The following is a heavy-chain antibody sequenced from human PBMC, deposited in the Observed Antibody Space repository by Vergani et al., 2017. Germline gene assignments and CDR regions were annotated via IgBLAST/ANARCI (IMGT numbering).Heavy chain of an antibody. CDR2: IYHSGST. CDR3: ARFLTGTTIYYYYGMDV. V-gene: IGHV4-4*02. D-gene: IGHD1-20*01. CDR1: GGSTSSINW. J-gene: IGHJ6*02. Sequence: QVQLQESGPGLVKPSGTLSLTCAVSGGSTSSINWWSWFGKPPGKGLEWIGEIYHSGSTNYNPSLKSRVTISVDKSKNQFSLKLSSVTAADTAVYYCARFLTGTTIYYYYGMDVWGQGTTVTVSS.